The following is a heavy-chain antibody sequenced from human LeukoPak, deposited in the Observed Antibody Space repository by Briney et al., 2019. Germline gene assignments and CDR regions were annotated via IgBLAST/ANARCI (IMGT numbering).Heavy chain of an antibody. V-gene: IGHV4-59*01. CDR2: IYYSGGT. J-gene: IGHJ4*02. D-gene: IGHD6-6*01. CDR3: ARDNEYSSTLDY. CDR1: GGSISSYY. Sequence: SETLSLTCTVSGGSISSYYWSWIRQPPGKGLEWIGYIYYSGGTNYNPSLKSRVTISVDTSKNQFSLKLSSVTAADTAVYYCARDNEYSSTLDYXGQGTLVTVSS.